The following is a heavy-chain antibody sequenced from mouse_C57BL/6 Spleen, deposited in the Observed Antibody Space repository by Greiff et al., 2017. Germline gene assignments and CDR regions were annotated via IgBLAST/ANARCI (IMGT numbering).Heavy chain of an antibody. CDR3: ARCSSSYYFDD. D-gene: IGHD1-1*01. J-gene: IGHJ2*01. Sequence: QVQLQQSGAELVKPGASVKISCKASGYAFSSYWMNWVKQRPGKGLEWIGQIYPGDGDTNYNGKFKGKATLTADKSSSTAYMQLSSLTSEDSAVYFCARCSSSYYFDDWGQGTTLTVSS. V-gene: IGHV1-80*01. CDR1: GYAFSSYW. CDR2: IYPGDGDT.